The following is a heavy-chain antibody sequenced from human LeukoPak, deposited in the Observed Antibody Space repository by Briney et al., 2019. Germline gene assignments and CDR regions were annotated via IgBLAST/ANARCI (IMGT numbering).Heavy chain of an antibody. CDR3: ATDSMMDYYFDY. V-gene: IGHV1-24*01. CDR1: GYTLTELS. Sequence: GASVKVSCKVSGYTLTELSMHWVRQAPGKGLEWMGGFDPEDGETIYAQKFQGRVTMTEDTSTDTAYMELSSLRSEDTAVYYCATDSMMDYYFDYWGQGTLVTVSP. D-gene: IGHD2/OR15-2a*01. CDR2: FDPEDGET. J-gene: IGHJ4*02.